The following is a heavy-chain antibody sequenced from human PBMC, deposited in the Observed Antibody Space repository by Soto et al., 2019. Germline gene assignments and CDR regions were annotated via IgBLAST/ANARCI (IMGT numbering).Heavy chain of an antibody. CDR2: LNHSGIT. CDR3: ARFPFDNNDSTNPRYFDI. J-gene: IGHJ2*01. V-gene: IGHV4-34*01. D-gene: IGHD1-1*01. CDR1: GGSFSDYY. Sequence: SETLSLTCAVYGGSFSDYYWILFRQPPGKGLEWIGELNHSGITNYSPSLKSRVTMAVDTYKHQFSLKLTSVTAAATALYNCARFPFDNNDSTNPRYFDIGG.